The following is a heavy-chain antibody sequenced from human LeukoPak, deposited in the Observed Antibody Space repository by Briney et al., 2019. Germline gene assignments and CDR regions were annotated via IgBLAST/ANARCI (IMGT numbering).Heavy chain of an antibody. Sequence: SGGSLRLSCEASGSSLDNYAMSWVRQAPGKGLEYIAYISRSSLAINYAESVRGRFIVSRDNARNSLYLQMNGLRADDTAVDHCAGDPSVGSTWYYYVDVWGKGTTVTVSS. J-gene: IGHJ6*03. D-gene: IGHD6-13*01. CDR2: ISRSSLAI. V-gene: IGHV3-48*04. CDR1: GSSLDNYA. CDR3: AGDPSVGSTWYYYVDV.